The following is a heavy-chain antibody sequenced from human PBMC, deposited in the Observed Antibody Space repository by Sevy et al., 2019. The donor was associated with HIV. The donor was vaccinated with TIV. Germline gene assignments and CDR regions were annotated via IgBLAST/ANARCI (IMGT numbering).Heavy chain of an antibody. D-gene: IGHD2-15*01. CDR3: ARLLDDAFDI. J-gene: IGHJ3*02. CDR1: GGSISSGGYY. V-gene: IGHV4-31*03. Sequence: SETLSLTCTVSGGSISSGGYYWSWIRQHPGKGLEWIGYIYYSGSTYYNPSLKSRVTISVDTSKNQFSLKLSSVTAAGTAVYYCARLLDDAFDIWGQGTMVTVSS. CDR2: IYYSGST.